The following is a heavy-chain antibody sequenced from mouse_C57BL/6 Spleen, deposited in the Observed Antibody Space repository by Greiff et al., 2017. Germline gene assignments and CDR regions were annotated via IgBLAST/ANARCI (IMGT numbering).Heavy chain of an antibody. Sequence: EVKLVESGGGLVKPGGSLKLSCAASGFTFSSYAMSWVRQTPEKRLEWVATISDGGSYTYYPDNVKGRFTISRDNAKNNLYLQMSHLKSEDTAMXYCARDNSPYAMDYWGQGTSVTVSS. CDR1: GFTFSSYA. V-gene: IGHV5-4*01. CDR2: ISDGGSYT. D-gene: IGHD1-3*01. J-gene: IGHJ4*01. CDR3: ARDNSPYAMDY.